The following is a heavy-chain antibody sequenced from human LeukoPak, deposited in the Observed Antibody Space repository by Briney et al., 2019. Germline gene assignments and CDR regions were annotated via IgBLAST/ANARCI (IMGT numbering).Heavy chain of an antibody. CDR3: TTGGDS. CDR1: GFTFSSYG. V-gene: IGHV3-7*01. J-gene: IGHJ4*02. Sequence: PGGTLRLSCAASGFTFSSYGMSWVRQAPGKGLEWVAHIKQDGSETYYVESVKGRFTVSRDNAKNSLYLQMSSLRAEDTAVYYCTTGGDSWGQGTLLTVSS. D-gene: IGHD4-17*01. CDR2: IKQDGSET.